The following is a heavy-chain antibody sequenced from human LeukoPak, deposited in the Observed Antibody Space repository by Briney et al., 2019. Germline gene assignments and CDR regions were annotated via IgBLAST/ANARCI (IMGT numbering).Heavy chain of an antibody. CDR2: INPSGGST. D-gene: IGHD1-26*01. CDR1: GYTFTSYY. V-gene: IGHV1-46*01. Sequence: GASVTVSCKASGYTFTSYYMHWVRQAPGQGLEWMGIINPSGGSTSYAQKFQGRVTMTRDTSTSTVYMELSSLRSEDTAVYYCAREIGATGREYWGQGTLVTVSS. CDR3: AREIGATGREY. J-gene: IGHJ4*02.